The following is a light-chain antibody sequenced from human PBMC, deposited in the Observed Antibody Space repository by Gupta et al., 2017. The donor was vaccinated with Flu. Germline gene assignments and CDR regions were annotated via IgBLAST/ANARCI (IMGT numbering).Light chain of an antibody. CDR3: QQDNSYSGT. Sequence: DIQMTQSPSTLSASVGDRVTITCRASQSISSWLAWYQQKPWKAPKLLIYKASSLESRVPSRFSGSGSGTEFTLTISSLQPDDFATYYCQQDNSYSGTFSQGTKVEIK. V-gene: IGKV1-5*03. CDR2: KAS. CDR1: QSISSW. J-gene: IGKJ1*01.